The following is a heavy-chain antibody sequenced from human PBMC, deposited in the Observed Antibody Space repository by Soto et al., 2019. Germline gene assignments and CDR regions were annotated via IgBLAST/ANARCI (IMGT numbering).Heavy chain of an antibody. V-gene: IGHV3-23*01. CDR2: ISGGGGST. CDR1: GFTFSSYA. Sequence: EVQLLESGGGLVQPRGSLRLSCAASGFTFSSYAMSWVRQAPGKGLEWVSAISGGGGSTYYADSVKGRFTISRENSKNTLYLQMNSLRAEDTAVYYCAKGRGYSGYEAFDYWGQGTLVTGSS. CDR3: AKGRGYSGYEAFDY. D-gene: IGHD5-12*01. J-gene: IGHJ4*02.